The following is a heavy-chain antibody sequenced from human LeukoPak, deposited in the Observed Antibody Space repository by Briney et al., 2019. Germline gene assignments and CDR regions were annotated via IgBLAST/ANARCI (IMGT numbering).Heavy chain of an antibody. CDR1: GGTFSSYA. V-gene: IGHV1-69*04. D-gene: IGHD3-3*01. CDR3: AKNSAPRDYDFLDSFYYYYYYMDV. Sequence: SVKVSCKASGGTFSSYAISWVRQAPGQGLEWMGRIIPILGIANYAQKFQGRVTITADKSTSTAYMELSSLRSEDTAVYYCAKNSAPRDYDFLDSFYYYYYYMDVWGKGTTVTVSS. J-gene: IGHJ6*03. CDR2: IIPILGIA.